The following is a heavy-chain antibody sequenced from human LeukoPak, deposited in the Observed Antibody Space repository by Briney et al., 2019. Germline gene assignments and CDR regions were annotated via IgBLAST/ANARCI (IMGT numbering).Heavy chain of an antibody. D-gene: IGHD3-10*01. CDR2: INSDGSST. V-gene: IGHV3-74*01. Sequence: AGGSLRLSCAASGFTFSSYWMHWVRQAPGKGLVWVSRINSDGSSTSYADSVKGRFTISRDNAKNTLYLQMNSLRAEDTAVYYCASIYGSGSYHQDYWGQGTLVTVSS. CDR3: ASIYGSGSYHQDY. J-gene: IGHJ4*02. CDR1: GFTFSSYW.